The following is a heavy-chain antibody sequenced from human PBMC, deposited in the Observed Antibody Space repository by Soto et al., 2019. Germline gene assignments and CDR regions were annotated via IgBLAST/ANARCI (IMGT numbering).Heavy chain of an antibody. CDR1: GFTFSSYA. CDR2: ISYDGSNK. Sequence: PGGSLRLSCAASGFTFSSYAMHWVRQAPGKGLEWVAVISYDGSNKYYADSVKGRFTISRDNSKNTLYLQMNSLRAEDTAVYYCARGSEAAIHFDYWGQGTLVTVSS. CDR3: ARGSEAAIHFDY. V-gene: IGHV3-30-3*01. J-gene: IGHJ4*02. D-gene: IGHD2-2*02.